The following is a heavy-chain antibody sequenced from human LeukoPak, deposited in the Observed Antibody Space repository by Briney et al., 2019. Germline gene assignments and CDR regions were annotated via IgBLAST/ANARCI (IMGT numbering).Heavy chain of an antibody. Sequence: GGSLRLSCTASGLTFSSSGMHWVRQAPGKGLEWVGLIWFDGSNKYYADSVKGRFTISRDNSKNTLYLQMNSLRAEDTAVYYCARDRGTTSIDYWGQGTLVTVSS. D-gene: IGHD1-1*01. CDR2: IWFDGSNK. CDR1: GLTFSSSG. J-gene: IGHJ4*02. CDR3: ARDRGTTSIDY. V-gene: IGHV3-33*01.